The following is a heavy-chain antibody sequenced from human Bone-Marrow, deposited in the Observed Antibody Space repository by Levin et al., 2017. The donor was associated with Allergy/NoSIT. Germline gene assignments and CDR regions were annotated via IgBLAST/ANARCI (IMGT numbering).Heavy chain of an antibody. CDR2: IWSAADNR. D-gene: IGHD3-10*01. CDR1: GFTFSDYV. CDR3: ARELGSGSGKDASDI. J-gene: IGHJ3*02. V-gene: IGHV3-33*01. Sequence: PGGSLRLSCEASGFTFSDYVMHWVRQAPGKGLEWVAMIWSAADNRFYADSVRGRFTIFRDNSKNTVYLQLSSLSAEDTAVYYCARELGSGSGKDASDIWGQGTMVTVSS.